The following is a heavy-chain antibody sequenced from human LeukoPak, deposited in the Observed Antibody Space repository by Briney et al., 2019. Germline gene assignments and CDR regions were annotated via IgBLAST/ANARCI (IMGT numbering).Heavy chain of an antibody. J-gene: IGHJ6*04. CDR3: ARDQGRSSSWYSEYYYYGMDV. CDR1: GFTFSSYS. CDR2: ISSSSSYI. D-gene: IGHD6-13*01. V-gene: IGHV3-21*01. Sequence: GGSLRLSCAASGFTFSSYSMNWIRQAPGKGLEWVSSISSSSSYIYYADSVKGRFTISRDNAKNSLYLQMNSLRAEDTAVYYCARDQGRSSSWYSEYYYYGMDVWGKGTTVTVSS.